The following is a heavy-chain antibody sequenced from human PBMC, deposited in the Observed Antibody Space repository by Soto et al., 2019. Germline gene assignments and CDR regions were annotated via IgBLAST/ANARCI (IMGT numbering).Heavy chain of an antibody. CDR1: GDSVSSNSVA. J-gene: IGHJ4*02. V-gene: IGHV6-1*01. Sequence: QVQLQQSGPGLVMPSQTLSLTCAISGDSVSSNSVAWNWIRQSPSRGLEWLGRIKYRSKWYNDYVVSVKSRITISPDTSNNQFSLQLNSVTPEDTAVYYCARGIGLGGTRANDYWGQGVLVTVSS. CDR3: ARGIGLGGTRANDY. D-gene: IGHD6-13*01. CDR2: IKYRSKWYN.